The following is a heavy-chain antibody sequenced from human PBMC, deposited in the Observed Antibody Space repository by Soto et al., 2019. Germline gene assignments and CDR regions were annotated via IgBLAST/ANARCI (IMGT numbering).Heavy chain of an antibody. CDR2: INHSGST. J-gene: IGHJ6*03. CDR1: GGSFSGYY. D-gene: IGHD2-8*01. Sequence: QVQLQQWGAGLLKPSETLSLTCAVYGGSFSGYYWSWIRQPPGKVLEWIGEINHSGSTNYNPSLKSRITISVHTSKNQFSLKLSSVTAADTAVYYGARVRGVAYVPHYYYYMDVRGKGTTVTVSS. V-gene: IGHV4-34*01. CDR3: ARVRGVAYVPHYYYYMDV.